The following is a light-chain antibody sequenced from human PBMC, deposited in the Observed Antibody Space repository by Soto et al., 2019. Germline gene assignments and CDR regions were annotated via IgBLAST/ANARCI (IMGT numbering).Light chain of an antibody. Sequence: EIVLTQSPGTPSLSPGERATLSCRASQSVSSSYLAWYQQKPGQAPRLLIYGASSRATGIPDRFSGSGSGTDFTLTISRLEPEDFAVYYCQQYGSSPTFGGGT. J-gene: IGKJ4*01. CDR2: GAS. CDR3: QQYGSSPT. V-gene: IGKV3-20*01. CDR1: QSVSSSY.